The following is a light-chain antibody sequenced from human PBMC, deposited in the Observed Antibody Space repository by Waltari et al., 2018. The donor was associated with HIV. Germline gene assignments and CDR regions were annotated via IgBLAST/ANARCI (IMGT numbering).Light chain of an antibody. Sequence: QSVLTQPPSASGTPGQRVTISCSGRSSNIGSTYVYWYQQLPGTAPKLLIYRNNQRPSGLPDLFSGSKSGSSASLAISGLRSEDEADYYCAAWDDSLSGFYVFGTGTKVTVL. CDR3: AAWDDSLSGFYV. V-gene: IGLV1-47*01. CDR1: SSNIGSTY. J-gene: IGLJ1*01. CDR2: RNN.